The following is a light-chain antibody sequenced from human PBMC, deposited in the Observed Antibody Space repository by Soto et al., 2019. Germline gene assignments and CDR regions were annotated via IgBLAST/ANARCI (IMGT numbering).Light chain of an antibody. Sequence: EIVMTQSPATLSVSPGERATLSCRASQSVSRNLAWYQQKPGQVPTLLIYVASTRATGVPARFSGSGSGTEFTLTISSLQSEDFAVYYCQQYNNWPLTFGGGTKVEIK. CDR2: VAS. V-gene: IGKV3-15*01. J-gene: IGKJ4*01. CDR1: QSVSRN. CDR3: QQYNNWPLT.